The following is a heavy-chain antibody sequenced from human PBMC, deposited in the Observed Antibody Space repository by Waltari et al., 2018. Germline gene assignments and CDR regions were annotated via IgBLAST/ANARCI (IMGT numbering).Heavy chain of an antibody. J-gene: IGHJ4*02. CDR3: LRDRRGADLFDY. CDR1: GFGFGSYW. V-gene: IGHV3-7*03. D-gene: IGHD3-10*01. Sequence: EVQMVESGGTLVQPGGSLRLSCEPSGFGFGSYWMTWVRQVPGKGLEWVANINQDGSERNYVDSVKGRFTISRDNAKNSLYLQMNSLRAEDTAVYYCLRDRRGADLFDYWGQGTLVTVSS. CDR2: INQDGSER.